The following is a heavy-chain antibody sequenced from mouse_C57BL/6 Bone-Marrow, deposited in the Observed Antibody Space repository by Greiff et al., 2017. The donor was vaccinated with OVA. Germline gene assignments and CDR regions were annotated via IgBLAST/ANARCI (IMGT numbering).Heavy chain of an antibody. Sequence: QVQLQQPGAELVRPGSSVKLSCKASGYTFTSYWMDWVKQRPGQGLEWIGNIYPSDSETHYNQKFKDKATLTVDKSSSTAYIQLSSLTSEDSAVYYCARGGKFYYFDYWGQGTTLTVSS. CDR3: ARGGKFYYFDY. V-gene: IGHV1-61*01. J-gene: IGHJ2*01. CDR1: GYTFTSYW. CDR2: IYPSDSET.